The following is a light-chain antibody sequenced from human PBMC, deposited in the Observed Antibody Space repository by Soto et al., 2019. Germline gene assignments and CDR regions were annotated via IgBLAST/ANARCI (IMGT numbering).Light chain of an antibody. CDR1: SGSVASSY. J-gene: IGLJ2*01. V-gene: IGLV6-57*04. Sequence: NFMLTQPHSVSESPGKTVTLSCTRSSGSVASSYVQWYQQRPGSAPTTVIYEDNLRPSGVPDRFSGSLDSSSNSASLTISGLKTEDEADYYCQSYDSNNHVVFGGGTKMTVL. CDR2: EDN. CDR3: QSYDSNNHVV.